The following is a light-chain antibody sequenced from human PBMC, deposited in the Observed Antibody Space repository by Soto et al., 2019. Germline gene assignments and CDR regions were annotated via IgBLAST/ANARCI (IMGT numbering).Light chain of an antibody. J-gene: IGLJ1*01. CDR2: EVS. CDR3: NSYTSSSTLV. CDR1: SSDVGGYNY. Sequence: QSALTQPASVSGSPGQSITISCTGTSSDVGGYNYVSWYQQHPGKAPKLMIYEVSNRPSGVSSRFSGSKSGNTASLTISGLQAEDEADYYCNSYTSSSTLVFGTVTKLTVL. V-gene: IGLV2-14*01.